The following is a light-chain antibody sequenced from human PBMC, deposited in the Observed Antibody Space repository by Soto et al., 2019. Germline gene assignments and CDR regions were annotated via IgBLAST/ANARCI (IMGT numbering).Light chain of an antibody. CDR2: GAS. V-gene: IGKV3-15*01. J-gene: IGKJ4*01. CDR3: QQYDNWPLT. Sequence: DIVMTQSPSTLPVSPGERATLSCRASQSVSSNLAWYQQKPGQAPRFLIYGASTRATGIPARFSVSGSGTEFTLTISSLQSEDFAVYYCQQYDNWPLTFGGGTKVDI. CDR1: QSVSSN.